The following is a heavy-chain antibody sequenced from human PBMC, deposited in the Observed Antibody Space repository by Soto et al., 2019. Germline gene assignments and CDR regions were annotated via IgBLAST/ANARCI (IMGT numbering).Heavy chain of an antibody. Sequence: SETLSLTCAVYGGSFRGYYWSWIRQPPGKGLEWIGEINHSGSTNYNPSLKSRVTISVDTSKNQFSLKLSSVTAADTAVYYCATIYGDPDYWGQGTLVTVS. V-gene: IGHV4-34*01. CDR2: INHSGST. CDR3: ATIYGDPDY. CDR1: GGSFRGYY. J-gene: IGHJ4*02. D-gene: IGHD4-17*01.